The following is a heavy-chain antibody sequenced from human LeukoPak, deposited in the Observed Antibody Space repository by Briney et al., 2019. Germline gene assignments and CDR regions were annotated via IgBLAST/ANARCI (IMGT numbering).Heavy chain of an antibody. CDR1: GFTFSSYS. CDR2: ISSSSSYI. V-gene: IGHV3-21*01. J-gene: IGHJ4*02. Sequence: PGGSLRLSCAAPGFTFSSYSMNWVRQAPGKGLEWVSSISSSSSYIYYAASVKGRFTISRDNAKNSLSLQMNSLRAEDTAVYYCARGHSNYGDYFDYWGQGTLVTVSS. D-gene: IGHD4-11*01. CDR3: ARGHSNYGDYFDY.